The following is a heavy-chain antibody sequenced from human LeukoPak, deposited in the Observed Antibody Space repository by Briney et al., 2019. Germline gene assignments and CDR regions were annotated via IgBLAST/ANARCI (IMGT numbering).Heavy chain of an antibody. CDR2: IKSKTDGGTT. Sequence: GGSLRLSCAASGFTFSNAWMSWVRQAPGKGLEWVGRIKSKTDGGTTDYAAPVKGRFTISRDDSKNTLYLQMNSLKTEDTAVYYCTTSYGDYDYYYYGMDVWGQGTTVTVSS. CDR3: TTSYGDYDYYYYGMDV. CDR1: GFTFSNAW. V-gene: IGHV3-15*01. D-gene: IGHD4-17*01. J-gene: IGHJ6*02.